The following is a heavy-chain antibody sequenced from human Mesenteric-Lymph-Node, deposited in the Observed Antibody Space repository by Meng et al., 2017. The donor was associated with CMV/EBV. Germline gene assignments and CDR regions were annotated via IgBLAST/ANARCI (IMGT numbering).Heavy chain of an antibody. D-gene: IGHD2-21*01. CDR1: GFTVSSNY. V-gene: IGHV3-74*01. Sequence: GESLKISCAASGFTVSSNYMSWVRQAPGKGLVWVSRINSDGSSTSYADSVKGRFTISRDNAKNTLYLQMNSLRAEDTAVYYCAREGGGVAPGMDVWGQGTTVTVSS. CDR2: INSDGSST. CDR3: AREGGGVAPGMDV. J-gene: IGHJ6*02.